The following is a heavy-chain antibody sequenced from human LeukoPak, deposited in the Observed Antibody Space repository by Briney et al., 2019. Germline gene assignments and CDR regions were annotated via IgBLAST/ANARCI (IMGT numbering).Heavy chain of an antibody. CDR3: ARVVPGYYYDSSGPQLDY. CDR1: GGSISSYY. D-gene: IGHD3-22*01. V-gene: IGHV4-59*01. J-gene: IGHJ4*02. Sequence: PSETLSLTCTVSGGSISSYYWSWIRQPPGKGLEWIGYIYYSGSTNYNPSLKSRVTISVDTSKNQFSLKLSSVTAADTAVYYCARVVPGYYYDSSGPQLDYWGQGTLVTVSS. CDR2: IYYSGST.